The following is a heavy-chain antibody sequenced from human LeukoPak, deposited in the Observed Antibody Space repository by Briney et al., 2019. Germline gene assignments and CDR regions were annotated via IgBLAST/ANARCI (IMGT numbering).Heavy chain of an antibody. Sequence: SVKVSCKASGGTFSSHAISWVRQAPGQGLEWMGGIIPIFGTANYAQKFQGRVTITADESTSTAYMELSSLRSEDTAVYYCAREATMVRGVSYWGQGTLVTVSS. J-gene: IGHJ4*02. CDR3: AREATMVRGVSY. CDR2: IIPIFGTA. V-gene: IGHV1-69*01. CDR1: GGTFSSHA. D-gene: IGHD3-10*01.